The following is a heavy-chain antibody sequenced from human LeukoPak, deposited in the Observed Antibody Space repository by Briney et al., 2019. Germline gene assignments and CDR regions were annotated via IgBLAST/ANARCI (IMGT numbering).Heavy chain of an antibody. CDR2: VYYSGST. J-gene: IGHJ5*02. CDR1: GGSFSGYY. Sequence: SETLSLTCAVYGGSFSGYYWSWIRQPPGKGLEWIGYVYYSGSTNYNPSLKSRVTISVDTSKIQFSLRLSSVTAADTAIYYCAGIYSGSPYSWFDPWGQGTLVTVSS. CDR3: AGIYSGSPYSWFDP. V-gene: IGHV4-59*08. D-gene: IGHD1-26*01.